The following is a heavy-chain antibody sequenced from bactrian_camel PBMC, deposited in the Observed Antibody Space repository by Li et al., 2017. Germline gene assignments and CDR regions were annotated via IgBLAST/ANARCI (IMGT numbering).Heavy chain of an antibody. J-gene: IGHJ6*01. CDR2: IESDGST. CDR3: VQGSGTYGGIWSDSFGN. V-gene: IGHV3S55*01. CDR1: GDTIGRYC. Sequence: QVQLVESGGGSVQVGGSLTLSCVASGDTIGRYCMGWFRQVPDREREGVAGIESDGSTSYADSVKGRFTISKDNAKNTLYLQMSTLKPEDTAVYFCVQGSGTYGGIWSDSFGNWGQGTQVTVS. D-gene: IGHD6*01.